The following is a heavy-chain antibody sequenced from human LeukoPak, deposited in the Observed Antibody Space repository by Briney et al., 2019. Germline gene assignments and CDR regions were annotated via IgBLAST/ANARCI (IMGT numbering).Heavy chain of an antibody. D-gene: IGHD2-2*01. CDR3: ARGLGDIVVVPAAYYYYYYMDV. V-gene: IGHV1-8*01. CDR2: MNPNSGNT. Sequence: ASVKVSCKASGYTFTSYDINWVRQATGQGLEWMGWMNPNSGNTGYAQKFQGRVTMTWNTSISTAYMELSSLRSEDTAVYYCARGLGDIVVVPAAYYYYYYMDVWGKGTTVTVSS. CDR1: GYTFTSYD. J-gene: IGHJ6*03.